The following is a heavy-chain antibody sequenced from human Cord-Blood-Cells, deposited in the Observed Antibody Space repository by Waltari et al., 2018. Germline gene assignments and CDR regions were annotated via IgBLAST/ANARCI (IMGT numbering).Heavy chain of an antibody. Sequence: QVQLQESGPGLVKPSQTLSLTCTVSGGSISSGDYYWSWIRQPPGKGLEWIGYIYYSGCTSHNPSRKVRVTISVATSKSQFSLRLSSVTAADTAVYYCARVGSLGYCSSTSCPPRGAFDIWGQGTMVTVSS. D-gene: IGHD2-2*01. CDR3: ARVGSLGYCSSTSCPPRGAFDI. V-gene: IGHV4-30-4*08. CDR2: IYYSGCT. CDR1: GGSISSGDYY. J-gene: IGHJ3*02.